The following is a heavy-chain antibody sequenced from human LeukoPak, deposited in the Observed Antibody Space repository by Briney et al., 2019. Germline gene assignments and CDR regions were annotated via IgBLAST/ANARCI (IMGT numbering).Heavy chain of an antibody. D-gene: IGHD5-18*01. CDR3: ARDRLWLL. Sequence: SETLSLTCAVSGVSISSGGYYWSWIRQHPGKGLEWIGYIYYSGSTYYNPSLKSRVTISVDTSKNQFSVKLSSVTAADTAVYYCARDRLWLLWGQGTLVTVSS. J-gene: IGHJ4*02. CDR1: GVSISSGGYY. V-gene: IGHV4-31*11. CDR2: IYYSGST.